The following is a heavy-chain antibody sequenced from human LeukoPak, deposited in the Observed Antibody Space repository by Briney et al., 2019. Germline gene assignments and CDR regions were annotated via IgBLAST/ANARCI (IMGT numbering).Heavy chain of an antibody. CDR3: AKDSSNEDAFDY. Sequence: GRSLRLSCAASGFTFDDYAMHWVQQAPGKGLEWVSGISWNSGSIGYADSVKGRFTISRDNAKNSLYLQMNSLRAEDTALYYCAKDSSNEDAFDYWGQGTLVTVSS. J-gene: IGHJ4*02. CDR2: ISWNSGSI. D-gene: IGHD2-15*01. CDR1: GFTFDDYA. V-gene: IGHV3-9*01.